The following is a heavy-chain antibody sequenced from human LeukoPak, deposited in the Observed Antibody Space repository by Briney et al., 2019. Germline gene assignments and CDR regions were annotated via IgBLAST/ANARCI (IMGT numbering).Heavy chain of an antibody. CDR1: GFTFTSSG. CDR2: LGHEGTNK. V-gene: IGHV3-30*02. J-gene: IGHJ6*03. Sequence: GGSLRLSCAASGFTFTSSGTHWVRQAPGKGLAWVAFLGHEGTNKYYADSVKGRFTISRDNSKNTLYLQMNSLRAEDTAVYYCARASHIAAEDYYMDVWGKGTTATVSS. D-gene: IGHD6-13*01. CDR3: ARASHIAAEDYYMDV.